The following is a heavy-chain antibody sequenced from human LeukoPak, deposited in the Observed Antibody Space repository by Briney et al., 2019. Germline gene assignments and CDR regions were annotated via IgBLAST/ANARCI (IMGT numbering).Heavy chain of an antibody. J-gene: IGHJ4*02. V-gene: IGHV3-11*06. Sequence: PGGSLRLSCAASGFTVSSNYMSWVRQAPGKGLEWVSYISGSTSYTNYADSVKGRFTISRDNAKNSLYLQMNSLRAEDTAVYYCARAIAAAGNLGYWGQGTLVTVSS. CDR1: GFTVSSNY. CDR2: ISGSTSYT. D-gene: IGHD6-13*01. CDR3: ARAIAAAGNLGY.